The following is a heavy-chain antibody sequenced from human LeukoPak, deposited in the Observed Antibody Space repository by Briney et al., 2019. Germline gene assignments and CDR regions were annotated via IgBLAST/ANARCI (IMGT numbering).Heavy chain of an antibody. J-gene: IGHJ3*02. CDR1: GGSISSYY. Sequence: SETLSLTCTVSGGSISSYYWSWIRQPPGKGLEWIGYIYYNGSTNYNPSLKSRVTISVDTSKNQFSLKLSSVTAADTAVYYCARCRDDYVWGSYRQSDAFDIWGQGTMVTVSS. D-gene: IGHD3-16*02. V-gene: IGHV4-59*01. CDR2: IYYNGST. CDR3: ARCRDDYVWGSYRQSDAFDI.